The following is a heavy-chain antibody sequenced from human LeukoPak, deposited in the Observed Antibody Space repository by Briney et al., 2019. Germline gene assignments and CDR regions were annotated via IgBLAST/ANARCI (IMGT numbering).Heavy chain of an antibody. CDR2: INPSGGST. CDR3: ATRGYGDYPWYFDL. D-gene: IGHD4-17*01. Sequence: ASVKVSCKASGYTFTSYYMHWVRQAPGQGLEWMGTINPSGGSTSYAQKFQGRVTMTEDTSTDTAYMELSSLRSEDTAVYYCATRGYGDYPWYFDLWGRGTLVTVSS. V-gene: IGHV1-46*01. J-gene: IGHJ2*01. CDR1: GYTFTSYY.